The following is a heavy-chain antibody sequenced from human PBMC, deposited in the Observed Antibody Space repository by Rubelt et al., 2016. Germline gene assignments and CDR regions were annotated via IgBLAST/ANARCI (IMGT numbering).Heavy chain of an antibody. D-gene: IGHD4-11*01. CDR3: ARECDYSDYVPDY. CDR2: VRFDGTRT. Sequence: QAPGKGLEWVAVVRFDGTRTYYADSVRGRFTMSRDNSRSTLYLQMNSLRAEDTAVYYRARECDYSDYVPDYWGQGTLVTVSS. J-gene: IGHJ4*02. V-gene: IGHV3-30*02.